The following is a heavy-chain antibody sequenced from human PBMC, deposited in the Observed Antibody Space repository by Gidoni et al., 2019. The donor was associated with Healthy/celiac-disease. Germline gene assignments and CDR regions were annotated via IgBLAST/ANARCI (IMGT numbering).Heavy chain of an antibody. Sequence: EVQLLESGGGLVQPGGSLRLSCAASGFTFSSYAMSWVRQAPGKGLEWVSAISGSGGSTYYADSVKGRFTISRDNSKNTLYLQMNSLRAEDTAVYYCARPRSGSEDGPGAFDIWGQGTMVTVSS. V-gene: IGHV3-23*01. CDR3: ARPRSGSEDGPGAFDI. CDR2: ISGSGGST. J-gene: IGHJ3*02. D-gene: IGHD3-10*01. CDR1: GFTFSSYA.